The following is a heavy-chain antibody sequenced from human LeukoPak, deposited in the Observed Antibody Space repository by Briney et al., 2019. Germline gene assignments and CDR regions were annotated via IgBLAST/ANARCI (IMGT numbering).Heavy chain of an antibody. CDR2: ISHDGSVK. CDR1: GFTFSNYG. CDR3: AKESTVMAAREIDS. Sequence: GGSLRLSCAASGFTFSNYGMQWVRQARAKGLEWLAFISHDGSVKHYADSVKGRFTISRDNSKNTLWMEMNSLRGEDTAVYYCAKESTVMAAREIDSWGQGTLVTVSS. D-gene: IGHD2-15*01. V-gene: IGHV3-30*18. J-gene: IGHJ4*02.